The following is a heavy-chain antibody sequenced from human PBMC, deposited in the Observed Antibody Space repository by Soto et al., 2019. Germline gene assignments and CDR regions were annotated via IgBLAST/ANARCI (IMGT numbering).Heavy chain of an antibody. CDR2: IDWDDDK. Sequence: ESGPTLVNPTQTLTLTCTFSGFSLSTSGMCVSWIRQPPGKALEWLARIDWDDDKYYSASLKTRLTISKDTSKNQVVLTMTNMDPVDTATYYCARIVFGGGSSPPYYYYYMDVWGKGTTVTVS. D-gene: IGHD2-15*01. CDR1: GFSLSTSGMC. CDR3: ARIVFGGGSSPPYYYYYMDV. V-gene: IGHV2-70*11. J-gene: IGHJ6*03.